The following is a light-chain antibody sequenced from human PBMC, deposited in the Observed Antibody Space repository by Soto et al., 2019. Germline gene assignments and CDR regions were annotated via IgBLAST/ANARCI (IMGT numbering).Light chain of an antibody. J-gene: IGKJ1*01. Sequence: EMILTQSPATLSLSPGERATLSCKTSQGISKYIAWYQQKPGQPPRLLIYDASIRATGIPARFSGNGSRTDFTLTITSLEPEDFATYYCQQYNSYSWTFGQGTKVEIK. V-gene: IGKV3-11*01. CDR1: QGISKY. CDR3: QQYNSYSWT. CDR2: DAS.